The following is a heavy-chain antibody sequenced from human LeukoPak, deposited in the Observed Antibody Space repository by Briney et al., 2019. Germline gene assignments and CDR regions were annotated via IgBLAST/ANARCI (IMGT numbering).Heavy chain of an antibody. J-gene: IGHJ5*02. V-gene: IGHV4-39*07. D-gene: IGHD6-13*01. CDR1: GGSISGSSFY. CDR3: ARAYSSSWYAWFDP. Sequence: PSETLSLTCTVSGGSISGSSFYWGWIRQPPGKGLEWIGSIYYGGSTYYNPSLKSRVTIAVDKSKNQFSLKLSSVTAADTAVYYCARAYSSSWYAWFDPWGQGTLVTVSS. CDR2: IYYGGST.